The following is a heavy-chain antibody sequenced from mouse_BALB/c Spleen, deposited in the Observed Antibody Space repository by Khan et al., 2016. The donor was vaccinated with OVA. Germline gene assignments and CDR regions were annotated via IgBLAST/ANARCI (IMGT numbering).Heavy chain of an antibody. CDR1: GYAFSRYW. Sequence: QVQLQQSGAELVRPGSSVKISCKASGYAFSRYWMNWMKQRPGQGLEWIGQIYPGDGDTNDNGKFEGKATLTADKYSSTAYLQLSSRTSEDSAVYFCARAYGYWYFDVWGAGTTVTVSS. V-gene: IGHV1-80*01. CDR3: ARAYGYWYFDV. J-gene: IGHJ1*01. CDR2: IYPGDGDT. D-gene: IGHD1-1*01.